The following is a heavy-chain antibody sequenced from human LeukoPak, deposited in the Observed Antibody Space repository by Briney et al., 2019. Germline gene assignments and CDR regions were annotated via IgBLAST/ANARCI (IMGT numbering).Heavy chain of an antibody. J-gene: IGHJ4*02. D-gene: IGHD2-2*01. CDR2: TYYRSKWYS. Sequence: SQTLSLTCAISGDSVSSNSAAWNWIRQSPSRGLEWLGRTYYRSKWYSDYAMSVKSRISINPDTSKNQFSLQLKSVTPEDTAVYYCAREQGETMPFDYWGQGTLVTVSS. CDR1: GDSVSSNSAA. CDR3: AREQGETMPFDY. V-gene: IGHV6-1*01.